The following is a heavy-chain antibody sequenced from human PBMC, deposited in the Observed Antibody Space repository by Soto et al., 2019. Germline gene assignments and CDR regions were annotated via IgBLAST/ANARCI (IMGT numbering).Heavy chain of an antibody. CDR3: TRHTGYDSSLDY. CDR1: GYTFTGHW. J-gene: IGHJ4*02. D-gene: IGHD5-12*01. Sequence: GESLKISCQGSGYTFTGHWNSWVRQMPGKGLEWMGRIDPSDSYTDYSPTVQGHVTMSADKSINTAYLQWSSLQASDTAVYYCTRHTGYDSSLDYWGQGTLVTVSS. CDR2: IDPSDSYT. V-gene: IGHV5-10-1*01.